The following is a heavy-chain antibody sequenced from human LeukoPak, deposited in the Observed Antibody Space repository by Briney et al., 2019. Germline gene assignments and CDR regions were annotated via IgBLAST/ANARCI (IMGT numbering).Heavy chain of an antibody. D-gene: IGHD3-10*01. Sequence: PGGSLRLSCAASGFTFSDYYMSWIRQAPGKGLEWVSYISSSSSYTNYADSVKGRFTISRDNAKNSLYLQMNSLRAEDTAVYYCARDGSGPYYYYGMDVWGKGTTVTVSS. CDR2: ISSSSSYT. V-gene: IGHV3-11*06. CDR1: GFTFSDYY. J-gene: IGHJ6*04. CDR3: ARDGSGPYYYYGMDV.